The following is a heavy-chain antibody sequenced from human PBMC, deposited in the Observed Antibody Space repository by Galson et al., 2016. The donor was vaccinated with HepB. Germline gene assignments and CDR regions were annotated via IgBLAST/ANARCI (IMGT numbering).Heavy chain of an antibody. J-gene: IGHJ3*02. CDR3: ARDLKAVPGAEEYDAFDI. CDR2: ISPSGST. D-gene: IGHD4/OR15-4a*01. V-gene: IGHV4-4*07. CDR1: GDSISSYF. Sequence: ETLSLTCTVSGDSISSYFWSWIRQPAGKRLEWIGRISPSGSTDSNPSLKSRVTMSLDTSMKRLSLKMTSVTAADTAMYFCARDLKAVPGAEEYDAFDIWGQGTLVTVSS.